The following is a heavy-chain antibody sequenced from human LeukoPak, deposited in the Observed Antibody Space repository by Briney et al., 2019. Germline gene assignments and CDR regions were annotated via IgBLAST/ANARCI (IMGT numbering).Heavy chain of an antibody. V-gene: IGHV3-23*01. D-gene: IGHD1-26*01. J-gene: IGHJ4*02. CDR2: ISGSGGRI. CDR3: ATSKYSGSY. Sequence: GGSLRLSCAASGCTFSSYAMSWVRQAPGKGLEWVSAISGSGGRIYYGASVKGRFTISRDNSKNTLNLQMNSLRAEDTAVYYCATSKYSGSYWGQGTLVTVSS. CDR1: GCTFSSYA.